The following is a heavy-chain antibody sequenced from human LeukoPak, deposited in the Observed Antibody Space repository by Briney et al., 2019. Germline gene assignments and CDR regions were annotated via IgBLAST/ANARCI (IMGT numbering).Heavy chain of an antibody. D-gene: IGHD2-15*01. V-gene: IGHV1-8*01. J-gene: IGHJ5*02. Sequence: GASVKVSCKASGYTFTSYDINWVRQATGQGLEWMGWMNSNSGNTGYAQKFQGRVTMTRNTSISTAYMELSSLRSEDTAVYYCARGYCSGGSCYSVYNWFDPWGQGTLVTVSS. CDR2: MNSNSGNT. CDR1: GYTFTSYD. CDR3: ARGYCSGGSCYSVYNWFDP.